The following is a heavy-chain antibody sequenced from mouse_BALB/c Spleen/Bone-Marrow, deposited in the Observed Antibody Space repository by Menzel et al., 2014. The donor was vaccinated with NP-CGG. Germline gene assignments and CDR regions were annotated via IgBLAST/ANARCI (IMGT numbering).Heavy chain of an antibody. CDR3: ARYDGYFDY. V-gene: IGHV3-5*02. CDR1: GISITTGNYR. CDR2: IYYSGTI. D-gene: IGHD2-3*01. J-gene: IGHJ2*01. Sequence: DVKLQESGPGLVKPSQTVSLTCTVTGISITTGNYRWSWIRQFPGNKLEWIGYIYYSGTITYNPSLTSRTTITRDTSKNQFFLEMNSLTAEDTATYYCARYDGYFDYWGQGTTLTVSS.